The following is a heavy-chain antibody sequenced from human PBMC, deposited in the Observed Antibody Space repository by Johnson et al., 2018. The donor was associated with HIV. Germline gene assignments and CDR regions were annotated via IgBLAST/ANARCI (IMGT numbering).Heavy chain of an antibody. CDR2: ISYDGSNK. Sequence: QVQLVESGGGVVRPGGSLRLSCAASGFTFSSYAMHWVRQAPGKGLEWVAVISYDGSNKYYADSVKGRFTISRDNSKNTLYLQMNSLRAEDTAVYYCARDVTKDAFDIWGQGTMVTVSS. J-gene: IGHJ3*02. D-gene: IGHD4-17*01. V-gene: IGHV3-30*04. CDR3: ARDVTKDAFDI. CDR1: GFTFSSYA.